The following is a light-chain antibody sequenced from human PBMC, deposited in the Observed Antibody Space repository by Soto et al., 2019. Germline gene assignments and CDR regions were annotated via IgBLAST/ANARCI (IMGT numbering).Light chain of an antibody. V-gene: IGKV3-11*01. CDR2: AAS. CDR1: QSVGTN. J-gene: IGKJ1*01. CDR3: QQRSNWPPT. Sequence: RVMTQSPATLSVSPGERATLSCRASQSVGTNLAWYQQKPRQAPRLLIYAASTRATGLPARFSGSGSGTDFTLTISSLEPEDFAVYYCQQRSNWPPTFGQGTKVDIK.